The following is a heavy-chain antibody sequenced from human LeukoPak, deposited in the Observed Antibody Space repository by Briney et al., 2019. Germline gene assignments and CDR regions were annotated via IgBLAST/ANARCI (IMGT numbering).Heavy chain of an antibody. D-gene: IGHD6-19*01. CDR3: ARALRGSGWSHAYYFDY. J-gene: IGHJ4*02. Sequence: PSQTLSLTCTVSGGSISSGGYYWGWIRQPPGKGLEWIGSIYFSGSTYYNPSLKSRVTISVDTSNNQFSLKLSSVTAADTAVYYCARALRGSGWSHAYYFDYWGQGTLVTVSS. CDR2: IYFSGST. CDR1: GGSISSGGYY. V-gene: IGHV4-39*07.